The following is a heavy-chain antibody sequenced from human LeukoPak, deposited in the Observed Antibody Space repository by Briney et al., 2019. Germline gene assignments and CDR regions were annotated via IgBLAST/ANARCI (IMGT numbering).Heavy chain of an antibody. CDR2: MYYRGST. CDR1: SGSFSSSRTY. V-gene: IGHV4-39*02. Sequence: SETLSLTCSVSSGSFSSSRTYWGWIRQPPGKGLEWIGFMYYRGSTYYNPSLKNRVAISLDTSKNHFSLRLTTVTATDTAVYYCARDPEAYCGGDCSSDYWGQGTLVTVSS. J-gene: IGHJ4*02. D-gene: IGHD2-21*02. CDR3: ARDPEAYCGGDCSSDY.